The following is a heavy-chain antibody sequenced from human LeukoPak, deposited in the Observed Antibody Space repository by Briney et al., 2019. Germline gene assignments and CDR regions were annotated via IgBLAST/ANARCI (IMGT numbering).Heavy chain of an antibody. CDR3: AREVDYDYVWGSYRPGYNWFDP. J-gene: IGHJ5*02. CDR2: INPKSGGT. Sequence: GASVKVSYTASGYTFTGYYMHWVRQAPGQGREGMGWINPKSGGTNYAQKFQGRVTMTRDTSISTAYMELSRLRSDDTAVYYCAREVDYDYVWGSYRPGYNWFDPWGQGTLVTVSS. V-gene: IGHV1-2*02. D-gene: IGHD3-16*02. CDR1: GYTFTGYY.